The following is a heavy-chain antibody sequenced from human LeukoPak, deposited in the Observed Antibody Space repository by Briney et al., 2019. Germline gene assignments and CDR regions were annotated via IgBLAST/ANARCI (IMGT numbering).Heavy chain of an antibody. Sequence: PGGSLRLSCTASGFRFSGSGMHWVRQAPGKGLEWVAFIRYDGTNKYYADSVKGRFTISRDNPKNTLYVQMNSVRAEDSAVYYCAKTLGTSGYFDYWGQGTLVTVSS. V-gene: IGHV3-30*02. CDR3: AKTLGTSGYFDY. D-gene: IGHD7-27*01. J-gene: IGHJ4*02. CDR2: IRYDGTNK. CDR1: GFRFSGSG.